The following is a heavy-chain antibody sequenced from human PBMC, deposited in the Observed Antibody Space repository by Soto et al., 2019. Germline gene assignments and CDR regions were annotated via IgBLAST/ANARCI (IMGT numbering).Heavy chain of an antibody. Sequence: SETLSLTCAVSGGSISSGGNSWSWIRQPPGKGLEWIGCIYHSETTYYNPSLKSRVTISVDRSKNQFSLKLTSVTAADAAVYYCARSPRYFYGLDVWGQGTTVTV. CDR3: ARSPRYFYGLDV. V-gene: IGHV4-30-2*01. CDR2: IYHSETT. J-gene: IGHJ6*02. CDR1: GGSISSGGNS.